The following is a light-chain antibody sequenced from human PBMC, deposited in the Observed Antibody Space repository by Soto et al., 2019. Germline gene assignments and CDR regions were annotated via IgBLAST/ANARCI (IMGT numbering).Light chain of an antibody. CDR1: QTVSSN. J-gene: IGKJ1*01. Sequence: EVVMTQSPATLYVSPGERATLSCRASQTVSSNLAWYQQRPGQAPRLLIYGASTRATGIPARFSGNGSGTEFTLTISSLQSEDFAVYHCQQYNNWPRTFGQGTKVEIK. CDR3: QQYNNWPRT. CDR2: GAS. V-gene: IGKV3-15*01.